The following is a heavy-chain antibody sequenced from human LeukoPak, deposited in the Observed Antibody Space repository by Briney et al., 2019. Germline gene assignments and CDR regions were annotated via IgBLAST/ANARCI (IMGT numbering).Heavy chain of an antibody. D-gene: IGHD3-9*01. J-gene: IGHJ4*02. CDR3: ASTHYDILTPSYYVDF. CDR2: MYYGGST. Sequence: SETLSLTCTVSGGTITSTSYYWGWIRQPPGKGLEWIGSMYYGGSTYSNPSLKSRVTISVDTSKNQFSLNLSSVTASDTAVFYCASTHYDILTPSYYVDFWGQGTLVTVSS. V-gene: IGHV4-39*01. CDR1: GGTITSTSYY.